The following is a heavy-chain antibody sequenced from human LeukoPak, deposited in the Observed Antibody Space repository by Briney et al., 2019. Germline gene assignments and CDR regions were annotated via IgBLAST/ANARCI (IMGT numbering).Heavy chain of an antibody. CDR1: GLTVSNHW. CDR2: IREERGQE. J-gene: IGHJ5*02. CDR3: ASLDTAKQPLANH. Sequence: GGSLRLSCVASGLTVSNHWMSWVRQAPGKGLEWVANIREERGQEYYVDSVKGRFTISKNSAKNSLYLQMNTLRVEDTAMYYCASLDTAKQPLANHWGQGTLVTISS. D-gene: IGHD5-18*01. V-gene: IGHV3-7*03.